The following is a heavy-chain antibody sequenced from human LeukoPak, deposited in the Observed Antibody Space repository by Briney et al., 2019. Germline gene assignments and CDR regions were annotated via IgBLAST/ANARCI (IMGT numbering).Heavy chain of an antibody. Sequence: GGSLRLSCAASGFTFSSYAMSWVRQAPGKGLEWVSAISGSGGSTYYADSVKGRFTISRDNAKNSLYVQMNSLRAEDTAVYYCAYCSSPTCYKGVYYFDCWGQGTLVTVSS. J-gene: IGHJ4*02. D-gene: IGHD2-2*02. V-gene: IGHV3-23*01. CDR3: AYCSSPTCYKGVYYFDC. CDR2: ISGSGGST. CDR1: GFTFSSYA.